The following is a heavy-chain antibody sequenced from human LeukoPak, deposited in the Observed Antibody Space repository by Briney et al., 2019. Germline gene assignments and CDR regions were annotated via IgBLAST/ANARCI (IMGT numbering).Heavy chain of an antibody. Sequence: SETLSLTCTVSGGSISSYYWSWIRQPPGRGLEWIGYIYYSGSTKYNPSLRSRVTISVDTSKNQFSLKLSSATAADTAVYYCARHDRLRADYTYGPMYYWGQGTLVTVSS. CDR1: GGSISSYY. D-gene: IGHD5-18*01. CDR3: ARHDRLRADYTYGPMYY. CDR2: IYYSGST. V-gene: IGHV4-59*08. J-gene: IGHJ4*02.